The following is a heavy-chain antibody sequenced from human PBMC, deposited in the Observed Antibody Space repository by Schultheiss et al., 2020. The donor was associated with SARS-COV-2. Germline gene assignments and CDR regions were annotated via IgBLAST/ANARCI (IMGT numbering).Heavy chain of an antibody. V-gene: IGHV4-39*07. Sequence: SETLSLTCSVSGGSISSGGYYWGWIRQPPGKGLEWIGSIYYSGSTYYNPSLKSRVTISVDTSKNQFSLKLSSVTAADTAVYYCARDPDAAAADYYYGMDVWGQGTTVTVSS. CDR1: GGSISSGGYY. D-gene: IGHD6-13*01. J-gene: IGHJ6*02. CDR3: ARDPDAAAADYYYGMDV. CDR2: IYYSGST.